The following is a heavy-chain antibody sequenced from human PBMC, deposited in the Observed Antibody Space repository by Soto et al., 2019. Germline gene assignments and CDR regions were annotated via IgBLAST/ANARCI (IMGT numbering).Heavy chain of an antibody. CDR3: AKDPSFSPRVSSPLSGLDY. V-gene: IGHV3-30*18. D-gene: IGHD6-6*01. CDR1: GVTFSSYG. J-gene: IGHJ4*02. Sequence: QVQLVESGGGVVQPGRSLRLSCAASGVTFSSYGMHWVRQAPGKGLEWVAVISYEGSNKYYADSVKGRFTISRDNSKNTLYLQRDTLSAEDTALYYCAKDPSFSPRVSSPLSGLDYWGQGTLVTVSS. CDR2: ISYEGSNK.